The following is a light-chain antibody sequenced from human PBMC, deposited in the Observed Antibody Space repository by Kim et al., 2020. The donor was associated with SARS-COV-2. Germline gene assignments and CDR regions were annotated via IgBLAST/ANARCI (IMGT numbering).Light chain of an antibody. J-gene: IGLJ1*01. CDR3: QSYDNSLSGYI. CDR1: SSNIGAGYD. Sequence: QSVLTQPPSVSGAPGQRVTISCTGSSSNIGAGYDVHWYQQSPGTAPQLLIFGNSNRPSGVPARFSASKSGTSASLAISGLQAGDQTYYYCQSYDNSLSGYIFGSGTKVTV. CDR2: GNS. V-gene: IGLV1-40*01.